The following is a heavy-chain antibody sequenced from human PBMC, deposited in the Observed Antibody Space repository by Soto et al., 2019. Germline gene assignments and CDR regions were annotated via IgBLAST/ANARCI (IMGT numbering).Heavy chain of an antibody. Sequence: PSQTLSLTCAISGDSVSSNTASWNWIRQSPSRGLEWLGRTYFRSKWYNDYAVSVKSRITINPDTSKNQFSLQLNSVTPEDTAVYYCARGYSSGWYNWFDPWGQGTLVTVSS. V-gene: IGHV6-1*01. D-gene: IGHD6-19*01. CDR1: GDSVSSNTAS. J-gene: IGHJ5*02. CDR3: ARGYSSGWYNWFDP. CDR2: TYFRSKWYN.